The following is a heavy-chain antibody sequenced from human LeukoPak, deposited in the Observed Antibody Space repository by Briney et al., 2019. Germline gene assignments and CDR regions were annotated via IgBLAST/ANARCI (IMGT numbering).Heavy chain of an antibody. CDR2: VNAGNGNT. D-gene: IGHD4-17*01. J-gene: IGHJ6*02. V-gene: IGHV1-3*01. CDR1: GYVLSRYA. Sequence: ASVKVSCKASGYVLSRYAMNWVRQAPGQRLAWMGWVNAGNGNTKYSQKFQGRVTITRDTSASTAYRELSSLRSEDTAVYYCARAALVGGDPRLFYYSYGMDVWGQGTTVTVSS. CDR3: ARAALVGGDPRLFYYSYGMDV.